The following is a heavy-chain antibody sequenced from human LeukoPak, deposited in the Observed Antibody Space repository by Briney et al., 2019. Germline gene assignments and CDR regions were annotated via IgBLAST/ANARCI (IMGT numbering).Heavy chain of an antibody. CDR3: AREAYSSGPFDY. J-gene: IGHJ4*02. V-gene: IGHV4-39*07. Sequence: PSETLSLTCTVSGGSMSSSSDYWGWIRQPPGKGLEWIGSIYYSGSTYYNPSLKSRVTISVDTSKNQFSLKLSSVTAADTAVYYCAREAYSSGPFDYWGQGTLVTVSS. D-gene: IGHD6-19*01. CDR1: GGSMSSSSDY. CDR2: IYYSGST.